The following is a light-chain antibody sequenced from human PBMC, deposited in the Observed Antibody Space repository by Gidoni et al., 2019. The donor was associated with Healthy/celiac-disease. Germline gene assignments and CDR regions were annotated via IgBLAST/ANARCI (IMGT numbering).Light chain of an antibody. Sequence: QSALTQPASVAGSPGQSITISCTGTSSDVVSYNLVSWYQQHPGKAPKLMIYEGSKRPSGVSHRSSGSTSGNTASLTISGLQAEDEAAYYCCSYAGSSTWVFGGGTKLTVL. V-gene: IGLV2-23*01. CDR3: CSYAGSSTWV. J-gene: IGLJ3*02. CDR1: SSDVVSYNL. CDR2: EGS.